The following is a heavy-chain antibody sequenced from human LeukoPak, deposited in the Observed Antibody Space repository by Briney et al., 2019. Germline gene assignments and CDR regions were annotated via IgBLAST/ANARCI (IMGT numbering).Heavy chain of an antibody. CDR3: ARDYCSSTSCYTALDYYGMDV. J-gene: IGHJ6*02. V-gene: IGHV3-30-3*01. CDR2: ISYDGSNK. D-gene: IGHD2-2*02. CDR1: GFTFSSYA. Sequence: GGSLRLSCAASGFTFSSYAMHWVRQAPGKGLEWVAVISYDGSNKYYADSVKGRFTISRDNSKNTLYLQMNSLRAEDTAVYYCARDYCSSTSCYTALDYYGMDVWGQGTTVTVSS.